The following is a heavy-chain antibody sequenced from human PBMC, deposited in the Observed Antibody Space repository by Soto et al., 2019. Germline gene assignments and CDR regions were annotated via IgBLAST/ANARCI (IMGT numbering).Heavy chain of an antibody. J-gene: IGHJ3*01. D-gene: IGHD2-15*01. CDR1: GYPFSSFY. CDR2: INPNSGDT. Sequence: VKVCCKASGYPFSSFYIDWVRTAPGQGLGWIGWINPNSGDTNYAQKFQGTLTLTRDTSVSTVSLGLTVTSGDTAVYDWARGRADATVGGFWG. V-gene: IGHV1-2*02. CDR3: ARGRADATVGGF.